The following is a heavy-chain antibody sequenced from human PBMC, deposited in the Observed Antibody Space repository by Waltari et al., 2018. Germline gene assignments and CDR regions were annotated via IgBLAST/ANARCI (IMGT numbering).Heavy chain of an antibody. CDR1: GYSISSGYY. CDR3: ARDGPGVFSPTDWFDP. V-gene: IGHV4-38-2*02. CDR2: SNHSGRT. J-gene: IGHJ5*02. Sequence: QVQLQESGPGLVKPSETLSLTCAVSGYSISSGYYGGWVRQPRGKGLDGIGRSNHSGRTYYNPSLKSRVTISVDTSKNQFSLKLSSVTAADTAVYYCARDGPGVFSPTDWFDPWGQGTLVTVSS. D-gene: IGHD7-27*01.